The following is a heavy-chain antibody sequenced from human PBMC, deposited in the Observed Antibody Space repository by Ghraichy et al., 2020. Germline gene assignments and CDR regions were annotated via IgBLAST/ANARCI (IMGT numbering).Heavy chain of an antibody. Sequence: IGEINHSGSTNYNPSLKSRVSISADTSKNQFSLKLNSVTAADTAIYYCARGPVVVARSLVYWGQVT. D-gene: IGHD2-15*01. V-gene: IGHV4-34*01. CDR3: ARGPVVVARSLVY. J-gene: IGHJ4*02. CDR2: INHSGST.